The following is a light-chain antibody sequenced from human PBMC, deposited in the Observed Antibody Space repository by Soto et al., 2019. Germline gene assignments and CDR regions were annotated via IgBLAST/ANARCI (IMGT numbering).Light chain of an antibody. CDR3: QQSFGTPLT. Sequence: IQVTQSPSSLSASVGDRFTITCRASQNIKKYLNWYQQKPGKAPNLLIYTASSLQVGLPSRFSGSGSGTDFTLTISSLQPEDCATYYCQQSFGTPLTFGGGTKVDIK. CDR2: TAS. J-gene: IGKJ4*01. CDR1: QNIKKY. V-gene: IGKV1-39*01.